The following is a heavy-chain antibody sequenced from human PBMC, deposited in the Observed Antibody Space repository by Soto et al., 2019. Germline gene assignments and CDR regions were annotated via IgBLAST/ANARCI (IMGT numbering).Heavy chain of an antibody. CDR3: ASVTFGGIVLAH. J-gene: IGHJ4*02. CDR1: AASFSKYY. Sequence: KPSETLSLTCTVSAASFSKYYWTWIRQPPGKGLEWIGYIYFNGNTKYNPSLEGRLTISIDTSKKEFSLKLTSVTAADAAVYYCASVTFGGIVLAHWGQGTLVTVSS. V-gene: IGHV4-59*01. CDR2: IYFNGNT. D-gene: IGHD3-16*01.